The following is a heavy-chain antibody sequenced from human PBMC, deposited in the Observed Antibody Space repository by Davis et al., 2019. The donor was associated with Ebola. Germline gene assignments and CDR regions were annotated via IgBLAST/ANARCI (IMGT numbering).Heavy chain of an antibody. J-gene: IGHJ5*02. CDR3: AKDLGASSGLGVGS. D-gene: IGHD6-19*01. CDR2: TSYDGSTK. Sequence: GESLKISCVASGFIFRSYGMHWARQATGKGLEWVAVTSYDGSTKYYADSVKGRLTIYRDNSKNTLYLQMNSLRVEDTALYYCAKDLGASSGLGVGSWGQGTLVTVSS. V-gene: IGHV3-30*18. CDR1: GFIFRSYG.